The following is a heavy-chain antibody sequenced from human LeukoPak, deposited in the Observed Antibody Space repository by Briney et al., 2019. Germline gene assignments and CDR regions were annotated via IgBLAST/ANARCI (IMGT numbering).Heavy chain of an antibody. CDR3: ARDLGTRGCRDGYKGLVGCAFDI. CDR2: INPSGGST. CDR1: GYTFTSYY. V-gene: IGHV1-46*01. Sequence: ASVKVSCMASGYTFTSYYMHWVRQAPGQGLEWMGIINPSGGSTSYAQKFQGRVTMTRDTSTSTVYMELSSLRSEDTAVYYCARDLGTRGCRDGYKGLVGCAFDIWGQGTMVTVSS. D-gene: IGHD5-24*01. J-gene: IGHJ3*02.